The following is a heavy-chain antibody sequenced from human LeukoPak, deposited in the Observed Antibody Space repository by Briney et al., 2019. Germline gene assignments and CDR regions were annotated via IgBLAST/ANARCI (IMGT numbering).Heavy chain of an antibody. CDR2: INHSGST. D-gene: IGHD5-18*01. CDR1: GGSFSGYY. CDR3: AGQLWYWYFDL. J-gene: IGHJ2*01. V-gene: IGHV4-34*01. Sequence: PSETLSLTCAAYGGSFSGYYWSWIRQPPGKGLEWIGEINHSGSTNYNPSLKSRVTISVGTSKNQFSLKLSSVTAADTAVYYCAGQLWYWYFDLWGRGTLVTVSS.